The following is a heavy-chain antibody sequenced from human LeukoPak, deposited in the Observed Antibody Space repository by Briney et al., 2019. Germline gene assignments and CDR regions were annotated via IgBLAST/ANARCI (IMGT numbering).Heavy chain of an antibody. CDR1: VFTFSRFW. CDR2: INSDGSST. Sequence: PGGSLRLSCAASVFTFSRFWMHWVRQAPGKELVWVSRINSDGSSTSYADSVKGRFTISRDNAKNTLYLQMSSLRDEDTAVYYCSERDWFDPWGQGTLVTVSS. CDR3: SERDWFDP. V-gene: IGHV3-74*01. J-gene: IGHJ5*02.